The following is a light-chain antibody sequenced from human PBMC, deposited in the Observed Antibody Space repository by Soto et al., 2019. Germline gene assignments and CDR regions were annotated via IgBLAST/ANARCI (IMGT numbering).Light chain of an antibody. V-gene: IGKV4-1*01. J-gene: IGKJ5*01. CDR2: WAS. CDR3: QQYYSTPIT. CDR1: QSVLYSSNNKNY. Sequence: DIVMTQSPDSLAVSLGERATINCESSQSVLYSSNNKNYLAWYQQKPGQPPKLLIYWASTRESGVPDRFSGSGSGTDFTLTITSPQAEDVAVYYCQQYYSTPITFGQGTRLEIK.